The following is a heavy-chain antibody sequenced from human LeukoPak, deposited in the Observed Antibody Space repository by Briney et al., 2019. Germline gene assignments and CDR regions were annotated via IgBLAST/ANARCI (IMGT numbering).Heavy chain of an antibody. CDR3: VRGSGWFFGL. D-gene: IGHD6-19*01. V-gene: IGHV3-7*01. J-gene: IGHJ4*02. CDR2: IKEDGRDI. Sequence: PGGSLRLSSAASQFSISYDWMHWVRQAPGKGLEWVASIKEDGRDIHYLDSVKGRFSISRDNAKNSLYLEMNTLRAEDTAVYYCVRGSGWFFGLWGQGSLVTVSP. CDR1: QFSISYDW.